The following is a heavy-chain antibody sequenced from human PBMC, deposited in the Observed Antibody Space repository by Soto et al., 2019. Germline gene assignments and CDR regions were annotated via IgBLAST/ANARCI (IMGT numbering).Heavy chain of an antibody. D-gene: IGHD7-27*01. CDR2: SSVHNGNT. Sequence: QVQLVQSGAEVKKPGGSVKVACKASGYTFTSYGISWVRQAPGQGLEWMGWSSVHNGNTKYAQKLQGRVTMTTDTTTSTAYMEVRSLRSDDTAVYSCARDLNLGLGDYWGQGTLVTVSS. CDR3: ARDLNLGLGDY. J-gene: IGHJ4*02. V-gene: IGHV1-18*01. CDR1: GYTFTSYG.